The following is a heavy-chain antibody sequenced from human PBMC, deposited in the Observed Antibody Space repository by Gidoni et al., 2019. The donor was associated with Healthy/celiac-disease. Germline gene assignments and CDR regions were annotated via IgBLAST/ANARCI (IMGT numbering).Heavy chain of an antibody. CDR2: ISSSSSYI. J-gene: IGHJ6*02. CDR3: ARDWGIAAAVVYYGMDV. CDR1: GFTFSSYS. Sequence: EVQLVESGGGLGKPGGSLRLSCAASGFTFSSYSMNWVRQAPGKGLEWVSSISSSSSYIYYADSVKGRFTISRDNAKNSLYLQMNSLRAEDTAVYYCARDWGIAAAVVYYGMDVWGQGTTVTVSS. V-gene: IGHV3-21*01. D-gene: IGHD6-13*01.